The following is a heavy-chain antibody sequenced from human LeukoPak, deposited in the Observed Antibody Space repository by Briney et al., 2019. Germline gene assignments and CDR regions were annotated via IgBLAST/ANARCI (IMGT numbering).Heavy chain of an antibody. CDR1: GSTFSSYG. D-gene: IGHD6-19*01. J-gene: IGHJ4*02. CDR2: IRYDGSNK. CDR3: AKDRKGGWYYFDY. V-gene: IGHV3-30*02. Sequence: GGSLRLSCAASGSTFSSYGMHWVRQAPGKGLEWVAFIRYDGSNKYYADSVKGRFTISRDNSKNTLYLQMNSLRAEDTAVYYCAKDRKGGWYYFDYWGQGTLVTVSS.